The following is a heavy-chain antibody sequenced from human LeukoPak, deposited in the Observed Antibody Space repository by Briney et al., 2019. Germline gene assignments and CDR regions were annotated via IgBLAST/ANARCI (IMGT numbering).Heavy chain of an antibody. CDR2: MSYSGST. CDR3: ARGYCRGGSCYRTFFDQ. Sequence: KSSETLSLTCTVSGGSISSFYWSWIRQPPGKGLEWIGYMSYSGSTNYNSTLKSRVTISLDTSKNQFSLKLNSVTAADTAVYYCARGYCRGGSCYRTFFDQWGQGTLVTVSS. D-gene: IGHD2-15*01. CDR1: GGSISSFY. J-gene: IGHJ4*02. V-gene: IGHV4-59*01.